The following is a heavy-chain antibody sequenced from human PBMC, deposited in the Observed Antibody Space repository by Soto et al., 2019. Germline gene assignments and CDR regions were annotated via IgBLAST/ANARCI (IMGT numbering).Heavy chain of an antibody. CDR1: GYSFTTYW. J-gene: IGHJ5*02. D-gene: IGHD3-3*01. CDR3: ARLTSRPDLIGDWFDP. CDR2: IYPADSDA. Sequence: EVQLVQSGAEVKKPGESLKISCKASGYSFTTYWIGWVRQTPGKGLEWMGIIYPADSDARYSPSFEGQVTISADKSISTAYLEWSSLKASDTAMYYCARLTSRPDLIGDWFDPWGQGTLVTVSS. V-gene: IGHV5-51*01.